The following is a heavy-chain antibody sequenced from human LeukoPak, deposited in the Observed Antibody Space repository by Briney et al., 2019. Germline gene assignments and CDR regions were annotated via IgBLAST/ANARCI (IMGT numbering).Heavy chain of an antibody. D-gene: IGHD4-17*01. CDR1: GFTFSSYA. V-gene: IGHV3-23*01. J-gene: IGHJ6*02. Sequence: GGSLRLPCAASGFTFSSYAMSWVRQAPGKGLEWVSAISGSGGSTYYADSVKGRFTISRDNSKNTLYLQMNSLRAEDTAVYYCADGGITTVTTPYGMDVWGQGTTVTVSS. CDR2: ISGSGGST. CDR3: ADGGITTVTTPYGMDV.